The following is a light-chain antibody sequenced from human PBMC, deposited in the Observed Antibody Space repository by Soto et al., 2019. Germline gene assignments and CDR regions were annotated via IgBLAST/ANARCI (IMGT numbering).Light chain of an antibody. CDR2: RNN. V-gene: IGLV1-47*01. CDR3: AAWDDTLNGQV. J-gene: IGLJ3*02. CDR1: RSNIGRNY. Sequence: QSVLTQPPSASGTPVQRVSISCSGSRSNIGRNYVYWYQQLPGTAPKLLIQRNNERPSGVPDRFSGSKSGTSVSLAISGLRSEDEATYYCAAWDDTLNGQVFGGGTKVTVL.